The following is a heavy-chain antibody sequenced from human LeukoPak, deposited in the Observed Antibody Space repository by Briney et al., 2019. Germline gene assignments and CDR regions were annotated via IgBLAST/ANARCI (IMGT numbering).Heavy chain of an antibody. CDR2: IYYSGST. V-gene: IGHV4-61*01. CDR1: GGSVSSGSYY. Sequence: SETLPLTCTVSGGSVSSGSYYWSWIRQPPGKGLEWIGYIYYSGSTNYNPSLKSRVTISVDTSKNQFSLKLSSVTAADTAVYYCAREPLLTIFGVVTGWFDPWGQGTLVTVSS. J-gene: IGHJ5*02. CDR3: AREPLLTIFGVVTGWFDP. D-gene: IGHD3-3*01.